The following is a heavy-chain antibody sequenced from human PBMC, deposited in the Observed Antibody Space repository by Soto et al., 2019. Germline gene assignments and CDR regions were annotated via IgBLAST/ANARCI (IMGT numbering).Heavy chain of an antibody. D-gene: IGHD6-6*01. J-gene: IGHJ6*03. Sequence: SETLSLTCTVSGGSISSSSYYWGWIRQPPGKGLEWIGSIYYSGSTYYNPSLKSRVTISVDTSKNQFSLKLSSVTAADTAVYYCARGRSIAARYMDVWGKGTTVTVSS. CDR1: GGSISSSSYY. V-gene: IGHV4-39*01. CDR2: IYYSGST. CDR3: ARGRSIAARYMDV.